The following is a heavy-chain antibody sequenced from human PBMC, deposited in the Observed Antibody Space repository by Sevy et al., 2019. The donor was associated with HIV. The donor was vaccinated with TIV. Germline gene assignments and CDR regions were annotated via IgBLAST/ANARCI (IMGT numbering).Heavy chain of an antibody. V-gene: IGHV3-15*01. CDR3: TTEAYCSSTTCPSAFEI. D-gene: IGHD2-2*01. J-gene: IGHJ3*02. CDR2: VKSKTDGGTT. CDR1: GFTFSNAW. Sequence: GGSLRLSCAASGFTFSNAWLSWVRQTPGKGLEWVGRVKSKTDGGTTDYAEPVKGRFTISRDDSENTLYLQMNSLKTEDTAVYYCTTEAYCSSTTCPSAFEIWGLGTMVTVSS.